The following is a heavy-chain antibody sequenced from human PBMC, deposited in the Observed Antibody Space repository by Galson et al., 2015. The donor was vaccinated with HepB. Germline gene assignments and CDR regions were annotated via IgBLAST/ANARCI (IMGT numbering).Heavy chain of an antibody. CDR1: GFTFSSYA. CDR3: ARDLDY. CDR2: ISYDGSNK. J-gene: IGHJ4*02. Sequence: SLRLSCAASGFTFSSYAMHWVRQAPGKGLEWVAVISYDGSNKYYADSVKGRFTTSRDNSKNTLYLQMNSLRAEDTAVYYCARDLDYWGQGTLVTVSS. V-gene: IGHV3-30*04.